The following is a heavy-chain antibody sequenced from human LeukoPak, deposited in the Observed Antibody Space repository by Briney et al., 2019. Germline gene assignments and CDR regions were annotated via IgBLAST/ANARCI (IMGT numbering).Heavy chain of an antibody. CDR3: ARRRAEGGSNGHYNWFDP. J-gene: IGHJ5*02. D-gene: IGHD6-13*01. CDR1: GDSINAYY. Sequence: SETLSLTCTVSGDSINAYYWGWIRQPPGKGLEWIGYIYFSGTTKYNPSLESRVTISVDTSKNQFSLKLSSVTAADTAVYYCARRRAEGGSNGHYNWFDPWGQGVLVTVSS. V-gene: IGHV4-59*08. CDR2: IYFSGTT.